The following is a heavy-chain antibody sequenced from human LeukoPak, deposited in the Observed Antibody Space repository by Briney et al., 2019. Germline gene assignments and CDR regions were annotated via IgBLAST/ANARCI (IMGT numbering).Heavy chain of an antibody. CDR2: INHSGST. V-gene: IGHV4-61*08. J-gene: IGHJ4*02. CDR3: ARVRYYYYDSSGYYYKVFDY. Sequence: SETLSLTCTVSGGSVSSGDYYWSWIRQPPGKGLEWIGEINHSGSTNYNPSLKSRVTISVDTSKNQFSLKLSSVTAADTAVYYCARVRYYYYDSSGYYYKVFDYWGQGTLVTVSS. D-gene: IGHD3-22*01. CDR1: GGSVSSGDYY.